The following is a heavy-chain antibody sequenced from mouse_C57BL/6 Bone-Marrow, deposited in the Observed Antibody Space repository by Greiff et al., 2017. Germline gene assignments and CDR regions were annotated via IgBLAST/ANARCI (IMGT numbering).Heavy chain of an antibody. D-gene: IGHD2-14*01. Sequence: VMLVESGAELARPGASVKLSCKASGYTFTSYGISWVKQRTGQGLEWIGEIYPRSGNTYYNEKFKGKATLTADKSSSTAYMELRSLTSEDSAVYFCARRGAYYRAWFAYWGQGTLVTVSA. CDR3: ARRGAYYRAWFAY. V-gene: IGHV1-81*01. CDR2: IYPRSGNT. J-gene: IGHJ3*01. CDR1: GYTFTSYG.